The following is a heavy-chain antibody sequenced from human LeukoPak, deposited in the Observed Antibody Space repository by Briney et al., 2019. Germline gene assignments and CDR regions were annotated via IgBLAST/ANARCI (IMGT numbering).Heavy chain of an antibody. CDR2: IWYDGSNK. J-gene: IGHJ4*02. V-gene: IGHV3-33*08. D-gene: IGHD6-13*01. CDR3: ARDRLYSSSWYYFDY. CDR1: GFTFSSYA. Sequence: AGGSLRLSCAASGFTFSSYAMSWVRQAPGKGLEWVAVIWYDGSNKYYADSVKGRFTISRDNSKNTLYLQMNSLRAEDTAVYYCARDRLYSSSWYYFDYWGQGTLVTVSS.